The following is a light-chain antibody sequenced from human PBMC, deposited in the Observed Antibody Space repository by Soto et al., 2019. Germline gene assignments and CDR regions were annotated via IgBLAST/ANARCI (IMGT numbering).Light chain of an antibody. CDR1: QSLLH. Sequence: IVMTQSPDSLAVSLGERATINCKSSQSLLHLAWYQQKPGQPPKLLVYWASTRESGVPDRFSGSGSGTEFTLTISSLQAEDVAVYYCQQYYTTPVTFGQGTKVEIK. CDR3: QQYYTTPVT. V-gene: IGKV4-1*01. CDR2: WAS. J-gene: IGKJ1*01.